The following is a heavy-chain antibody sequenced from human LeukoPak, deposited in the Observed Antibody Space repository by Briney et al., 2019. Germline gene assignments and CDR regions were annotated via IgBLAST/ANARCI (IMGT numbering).Heavy chain of an antibody. CDR1: GDSFRSYY. D-gene: IGHD3-3*01. V-gene: IGHV4-59*01. CDR3: ARGRNLEWFDY. J-gene: IGHJ5*01. Sequence: SETLSLTCTVSGDSFRSYYWSWIRQPPGKGLEWIGYIYYSGSTNYNPSLKSRVTISVDTSKDQFSLKLNSVTAADTAVYYCARGRNLEWFDYWGQGTLVTVSS. CDR2: IYYSGST.